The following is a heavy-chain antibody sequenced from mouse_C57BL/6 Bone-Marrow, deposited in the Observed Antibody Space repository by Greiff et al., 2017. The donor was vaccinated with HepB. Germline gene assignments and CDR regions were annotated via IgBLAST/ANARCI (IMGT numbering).Heavy chain of an antibody. J-gene: IGHJ4*01. Sequence: QVQLKESGPGLVQPSQSLSITCTVSGFSLTSYGVHWVRQSPGKGLEWLGVIWRGGSTDYNAAFMSRLSITKNNSKSHVFFKMNSLQADDTAIYFCAKTGYYAMDYWGQGTSVTVSS. D-gene: IGHD4-1*01. V-gene: IGHV2-5*01. CDR1: GFSLTSYG. CDR3: AKTGYYAMDY. CDR2: IWRGGST.